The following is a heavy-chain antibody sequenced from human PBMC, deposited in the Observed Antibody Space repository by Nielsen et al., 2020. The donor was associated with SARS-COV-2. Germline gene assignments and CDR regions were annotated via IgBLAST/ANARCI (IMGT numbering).Heavy chain of an antibody. CDR1: GFIFSNYR. D-gene: IGHD3-22*01. CDR2: INPDESKT. Sequence: GESLKISCAASGFIFSNYRMHWVRQAPGKGLVWVSHINPDESKTTYADSVKGRFTISRDNAKNTLYLQMNGLRAEDTAVYYCARLRDDGYYFDTGPYDYWGQGTLVTVSS. J-gene: IGHJ4*02. CDR3: ARLRDDGYYFDTGPYDY. V-gene: IGHV3-74*03.